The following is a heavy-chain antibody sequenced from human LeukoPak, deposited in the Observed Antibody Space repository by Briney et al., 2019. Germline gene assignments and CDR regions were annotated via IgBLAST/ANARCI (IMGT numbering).Heavy chain of an antibody. CDR2: IYDSGST. V-gene: IGHV4-59*01. D-gene: IGHD4-17*01. Sequence: KPSETLSLTCTVSGGSTSTYYWSWIRQPPGKGLEWIGYIYDSGSTKYNPSLKSRVTISLDTSKNQFSLKLNSVTAADTAVYYCSRAGDYDQYFFDSWGQGTLVTVSS. CDR3: SRAGDYDQYFFDS. CDR1: GGSTSTYY. J-gene: IGHJ4*02.